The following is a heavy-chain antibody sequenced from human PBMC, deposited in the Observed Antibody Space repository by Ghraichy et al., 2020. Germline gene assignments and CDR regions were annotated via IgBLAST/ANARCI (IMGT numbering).Heavy chain of an antibody. Sequence: GSLRLSCTVSGGSISRHYWSWLRQPPGKGLQWIGYIHDRGNTKYNSSLKSRVTISVDTSKNQFSLELRSVTAADTAKYFCARWDQLGLDAFDLWGQGTVVTVSS. CDR2: IHDRGNT. CDR1: GGSISRHY. J-gene: IGHJ3*01. D-gene: IGHD2-2*01. V-gene: IGHV4-4*08. CDR3: ARWDQLGLDAFDL.